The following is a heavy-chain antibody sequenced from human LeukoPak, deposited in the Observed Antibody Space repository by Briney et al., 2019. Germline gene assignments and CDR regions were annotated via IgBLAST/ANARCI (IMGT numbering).Heavy chain of an antibody. CDR2: IIPIFGTA. J-gene: IGHJ4*02. D-gene: IGHD2-21*02. V-gene: IGHV1-69*05. CDR1: GGTFSSYA. Sequence: SVKVSCKASGGTFSSYAISWVRQAPGQGLEWMGGIIPIFGTANYAQKFQGRVTITTDESTSTAYMELSSLRSEDTAAYYCARAWAACGGDCYSLFGFDYWGQGTLVTVSS. CDR3: ARAWAACGGDCYSLFGFDY.